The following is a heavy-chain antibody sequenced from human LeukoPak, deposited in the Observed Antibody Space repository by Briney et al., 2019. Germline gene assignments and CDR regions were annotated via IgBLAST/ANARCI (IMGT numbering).Heavy chain of an antibody. CDR2: IYYSGST. D-gene: IGHD3-9*01. CDR1: GGSISSYY. V-gene: IGHV4-59*01. Sequence: SETLSLTCTVSGGSISSYYWSWIRQPPGKGLEWIGYIYYSGSTNYKSSLKSRVTISVDTSKNQFSLKLSSVTAADTAVYYCARVPEDDWLWGGPNWFDPWGQGTLVTVSS. J-gene: IGHJ5*02. CDR3: ARVPEDDWLWGGPNWFDP.